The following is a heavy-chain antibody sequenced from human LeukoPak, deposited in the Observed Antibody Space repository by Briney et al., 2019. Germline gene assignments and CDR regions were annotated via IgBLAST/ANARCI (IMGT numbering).Heavy chain of an antibody. D-gene: IGHD6-13*01. CDR3: ASTGYSSSWDTFDY. J-gene: IGHJ4*02. CDR2: IYYSGST. V-gene: IGHV4-59*01. CDR1: GGSISSYY. Sequence: SETLSLTCTVSGGSISSYYWSWIRQPPGKGLEWIGYIYYSGSTNYNPSLKSRVTISVDTSKNQFSLKLSSVTAADTAVYYCASTGYSSSWDTFDYWGQGTLVTVSS.